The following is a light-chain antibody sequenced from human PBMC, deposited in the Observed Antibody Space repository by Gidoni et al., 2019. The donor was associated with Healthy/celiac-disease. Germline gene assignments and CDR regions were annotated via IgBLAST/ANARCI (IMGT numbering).Light chain of an antibody. CDR2: DAS. V-gene: IGKV3-11*01. CDR3: QQRSNWPGLT. Sequence: EIVLTQYPATLSLSPWERATLSCRASQSVSSYLACYQQKPGQAPRLLIDDASNRATGIPARFSGSGSGTDFTLTISSLEPEDFAVYYCQQRSNWPGLTFGGGTKVEIK. J-gene: IGKJ4*01. CDR1: QSVSSY.